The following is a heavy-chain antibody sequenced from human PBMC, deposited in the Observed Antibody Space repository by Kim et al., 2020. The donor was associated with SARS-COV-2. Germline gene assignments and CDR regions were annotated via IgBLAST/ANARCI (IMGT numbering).Heavy chain of an antibody. CDR3: AVGGAPHCAGGDCYQGL. J-gene: IGHJ4*02. CDR2: ISGSGGST. V-gene: IGHV3-23*01. CDR1: GFTFSSYA. D-gene: IGHD2-21*02. Sequence: GGSLRLSCAASGFTFSSYAMSWVRQAPGKGLEWVSAISGSGGSTYYADSVKGRFTISRDNSKNTLYLQMNSLRAEDTAVYYCAVGGAPHCAGGDCYQGLGGQGTLAPASS.